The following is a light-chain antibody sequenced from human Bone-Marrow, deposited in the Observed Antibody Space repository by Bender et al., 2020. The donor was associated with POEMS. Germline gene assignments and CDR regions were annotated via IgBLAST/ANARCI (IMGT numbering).Light chain of an antibody. CDR1: SSNIGAGYD. Sequence: QSVLTQPPSVSGAPGQRVTMSCTGSSSNIGAGYDVHWYQQLPGTAPKLLIYGNSNRPSGVPDRVSGSKSGTSASLAITGLQAEDEADYYCQSSDNSLSGPYVLFGGGTKVTVL. V-gene: IGLV1-40*01. CDR2: GNS. CDR3: QSSDNSLSGPYVL. J-gene: IGLJ2*01.